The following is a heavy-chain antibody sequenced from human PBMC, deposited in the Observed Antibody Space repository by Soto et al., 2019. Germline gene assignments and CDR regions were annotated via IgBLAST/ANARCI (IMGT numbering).Heavy chain of an antibody. J-gene: IGHJ4*02. CDR3: APLAVAGPNFDY. Sequence: EVQLLESGGALEQPGGSLRLSCAASGFTFNNYGMSWVRQAPGKGLEWVSTISTSGGNTYYAESVKGRFTISRDNSNNTLYLQMDTLRAEDTAVYYCAPLAVAGPNFDYWGQGTLVTVSS. V-gene: IGHV3-23*01. CDR2: ISTSGGNT. D-gene: IGHD6-19*01. CDR1: GFTFNNYG.